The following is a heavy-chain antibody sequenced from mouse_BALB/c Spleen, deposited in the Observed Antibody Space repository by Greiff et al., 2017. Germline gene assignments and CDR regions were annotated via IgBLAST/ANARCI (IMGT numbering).Heavy chain of an antibody. CDR3: ARGGDRYAMDY. V-gene: IGHV3-2*02. CDR2: ISYSGST. CDR1: GYSITSDYA. J-gene: IGHJ4*01. Sequence: DVQLQESGPGLVKPSQSLSLTCTVTGYSITSDYAWNWIRQFPGNKLEWMGYISYSGSTSYNPSLKSRISITRDTSKNQFFLQLNSVTTEDTATYYCARGGDRYAMDYWGQGTSVTVSS. D-gene: IGHD3-3*01.